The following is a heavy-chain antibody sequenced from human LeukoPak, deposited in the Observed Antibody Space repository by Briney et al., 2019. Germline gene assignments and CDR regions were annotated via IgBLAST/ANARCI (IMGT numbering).Heavy chain of an antibody. Sequence: SQTLSLTCTVSGGSISSGGYYWSWIRQHPGKGLEWIGYIYYSGSTYYNPSLKSRVTISVDTSKNQFSLKLSSVTAADAAVYYCARDRGSGSRYFDYWGQGTLVTVSS. CDR2: IYYSGST. J-gene: IGHJ4*02. CDR3: ARDRGSGSRYFDY. CDR1: GGSISSGGYY. D-gene: IGHD3-10*01. V-gene: IGHV4-31*03.